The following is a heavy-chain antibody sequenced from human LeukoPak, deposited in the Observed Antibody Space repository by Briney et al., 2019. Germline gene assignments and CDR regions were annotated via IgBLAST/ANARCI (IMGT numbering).Heavy chain of an antibody. J-gene: IGHJ6*02. Sequence: GGSLRLSCAASGFIVSNNYVTWVRQAPGKGLEWVSIIYSGGSTYYADSVKGRFTLSRDKSKNTVYLQMNSLTADDTAAYFCARGERFRVWGLGQNFYAMDAWGQGTTVTVS. CDR2: IYSGGST. D-gene: IGHD3-16*01. CDR1: GFIVSNNY. V-gene: IGHV3-66*01. CDR3: ARGERFRVWGLGQNFYAMDA.